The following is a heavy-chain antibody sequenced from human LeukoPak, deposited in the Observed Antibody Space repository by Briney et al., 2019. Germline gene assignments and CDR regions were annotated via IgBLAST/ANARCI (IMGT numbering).Heavy chain of an antibody. CDR1: GFTFSSHG. J-gene: IGHJ4*02. D-gene: IGHD2-21*02. Sequence: PGGSLRLSCAASGFTFSSHGMHWVRQAPGKGLEWVAVISYDGSNKYYADSVKGRFTISRDNSKNTLYLQMNSLRAEDTAVYYCAKDRNIVVVTAIFDYWGQGTLVTVSS. V-gene: IGHV3-30*18. CDR2: ISYDGSNK. CDR3: AKDRNIVVVTAIFDY.